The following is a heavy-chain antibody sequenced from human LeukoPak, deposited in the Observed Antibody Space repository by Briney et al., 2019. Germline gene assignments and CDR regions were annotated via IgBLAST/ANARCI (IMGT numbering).Heavy chain of an antibody. Sequence: PGGSLRLSCAASGYTFSDFSVNWVRRAPGKGLEWVSSISVRSNYRYYADSVRGRFTISRDDARDSLFLQMNSLRAEDTAVYFCVRLRRNNDRSGYYYYYDYWGQGTLVTVSS. V-gene: IGHV3-21*01. J-gene: IGHJ4*02. CDR3: VRLRRNNDRSGYYYYYDY. CDR1: GYTFSDFS. CDR2: ISVRSNYR. D-gene: IGHD3-22*01.